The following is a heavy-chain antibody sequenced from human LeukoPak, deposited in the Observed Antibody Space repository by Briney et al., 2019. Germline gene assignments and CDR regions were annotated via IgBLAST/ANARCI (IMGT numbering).Heavy chain of an antibody. CDR2: INPNSGGT. Sequence: ASVKVSCKASGYTFTGYYMHWVRQAPGQGLEWMGWINPNSGGTNYAQKFQGRVTMTRDTSISTAYMELSRLRSDDTAVYYCARDRYYDFWSGRGCAFDIWGQGTMVTVSS. V-gene: IGHV1-2*02. J-gene: IGHJ3*02. CDR3: ARDRYYDFWSGRGCAFDI. CDR1: GYTFTGYY. D-gene: IGHD3-3*01.